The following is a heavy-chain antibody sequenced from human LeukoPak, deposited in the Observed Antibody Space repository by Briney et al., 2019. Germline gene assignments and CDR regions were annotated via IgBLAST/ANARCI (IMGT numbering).Heavy chain of an antibody. D-gene: IGHD3-16*01. CDR3: ARNLGDVVKEEFDP. CDR2: ITPNSGGT. J-gene: IGHJ5*02. V-gene: IGHV1-2*02. Sequence: GASVKVSFKASGSPFTGYYIHWGRRAPGQGVEWMGWITPNSGGTNYAQKFRGRVIMTRDTSITTAYMELSRLISDDTAVYYCARNLGDVVKEEFDPWGQGTLVTVSS. CDR1: GSPFTGYY.